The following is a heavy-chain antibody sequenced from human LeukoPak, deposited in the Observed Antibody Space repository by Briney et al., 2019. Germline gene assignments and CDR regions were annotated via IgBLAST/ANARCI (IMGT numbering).Heavy chain of an antibody. D-gene: IGHD4-23*01. J-gene: IGHJ4*02. CDR3: ARADYGGNPFDY. Sequence: SVTVSCTASGGTFSSYAISWVRQAPGRGLEWMGGIIPIFGTANYAQKFQGRVTITADESTSTAYMELSSLRSEDTAVYYCARADYGGNPFDYWGQGTLVTVSS. CDR2: IIPIFGTA. V-gene: IGHV1-69*13. CDR1: GGTFSSYA.